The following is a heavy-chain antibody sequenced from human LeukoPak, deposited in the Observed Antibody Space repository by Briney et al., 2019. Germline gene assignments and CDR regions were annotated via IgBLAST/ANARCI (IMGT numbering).Heavy chain of an antibody. D-gene: IGHD7-27*01. J-gene: IGHJ4*02. CDR2: IYYSGST. CDR1: GGSISSYY. V-gene: IGHV4-59*01. CDR3: ARAVANWVYYFDY. Sequence: SETLSLTCTVSGGSISSYYWSWIRQPPAKGLEWIGYIYYSGSTNYNPSLKSRVTISVDTSRTQFSLKLSSVTAADTAVYYCARAVANWVYYFDYWGQGTLVTVSS.